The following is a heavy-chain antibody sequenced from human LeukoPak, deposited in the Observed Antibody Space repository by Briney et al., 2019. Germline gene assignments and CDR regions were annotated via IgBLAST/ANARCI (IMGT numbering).Heavy chain of an antibody. V-gene: IGHV3-9*01. CDR1: GFTFDDYA. CDR3: AKDTGHGCSGGSCYSEFDY. D-gene: IGHD2-15*01. CDR2: ISWNSGSI. J-gene: IGHJ4*02. Sequence: PGRSLRLSCAASGFTFDDYAMHWVLQAPGKGLEWVSGISWNSGSIGYADSVKGRFTISRDNAKNSLYLQMNSLRAEDTALYYCAKDTGHGCSGGSCYSEFDYWGQGTLVTVSS.